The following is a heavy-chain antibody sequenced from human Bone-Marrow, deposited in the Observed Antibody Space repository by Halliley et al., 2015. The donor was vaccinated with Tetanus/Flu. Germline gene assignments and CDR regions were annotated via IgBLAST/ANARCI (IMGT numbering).Heavy chain of an antibody. CDR2: IGRKSENSAT. Sequence: VGLIGRKSENSATAYAGSVKGRFTIFRDDSKNTVYLQMNSLKTEDTAVYFCPSPVSAPPLGYWGQGTLVTVSS. CDR3: PSPVSAPPLGY. J-gene: IGHJ4*02. V-gene: IGHV3-73*01. D-gene: IGHD2-21*02.